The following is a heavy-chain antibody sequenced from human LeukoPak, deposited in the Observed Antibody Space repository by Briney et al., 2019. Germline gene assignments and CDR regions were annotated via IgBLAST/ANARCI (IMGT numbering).Heavy chain of an antibody. CDR1: GGSISSYY. CDR2: FYYSGDT. Sequence: PADTLSLTCTVAGGSISSYYWSWIRQPPGKGLEWIGYFYYSGDTNYSPSLKSRVTISVDTSKNQFSLKLSSVTAADTAVYYCARHGYSSGSLAWFDPWGQGTQVTVAS. J-gene: IGHJ5*02. D-gene: IGHD6-19*01. CDR3: ARHGYSSGSLAWFDP. V-gene: IGHV4-59*01.